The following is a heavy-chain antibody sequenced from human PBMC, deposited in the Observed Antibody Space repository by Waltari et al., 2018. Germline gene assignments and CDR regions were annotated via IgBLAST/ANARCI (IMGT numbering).Heavy chain of an antibody. D-gene: IGHD2-2*01. Sequence: QVQLVQSGAEVKKPGSSVKVSCKASGGTFSSYAISWVRQAPGKGLEGMGGIIPIFGTANYAQKFQGRVTITTDESTSTAYMELSSLRSEDTAVYYCARVGAYCSSASCYRGLLGWFDPWGQGTLVTVSS. CDR1: GGTFSSYA. CDR3: ARVGAYCSSASCYRGLLGWFDP. J-gene: IGHJ5*02. CDR2: IIPIFGTA. V-gene: IGHV1-69*05.